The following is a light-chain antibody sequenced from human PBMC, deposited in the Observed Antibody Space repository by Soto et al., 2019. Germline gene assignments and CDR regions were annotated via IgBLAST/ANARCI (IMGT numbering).Light chain of an antibody. CDR3: SSYTRSSPYV. J-gene: IGLJ1*01. CDR2: EVS. CDR1: SSDVGGHIF. V-gene: IGLV2-14*01. Sequence: QSVLTQPASVSASPGQSITISCTGTSSDVGGHIFVAWYQQHPDKAPKIILYEVSNRPPGVSNRFSGSKSGNTAFLTISGLQAEDEADYYCSSYTRSSPYVFGTGPKVTVL.